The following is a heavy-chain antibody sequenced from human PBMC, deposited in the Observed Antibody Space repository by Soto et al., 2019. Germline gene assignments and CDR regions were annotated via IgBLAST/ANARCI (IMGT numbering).Heavy chain of an antibody. Sequence: PSETLSLTCTASGGSISSYYWSWIRQPPGKGLEWIGYIYYSGSTNYNPSLKSRVTISVDTSKNQFSLKLSSVTAADTALYYCARDRTRQGIAAAGHYYYYGMDVWGQGTTVTVSS. D-gene: IGHD6-13*01. CDR3: ARDRTRQGIAAAGHYYYYGMDV. CDR2: IYYSGST. J-gene: IGHJ6*02. V-gene: IGHV4-59*01. CDR1: GGSISSYY.